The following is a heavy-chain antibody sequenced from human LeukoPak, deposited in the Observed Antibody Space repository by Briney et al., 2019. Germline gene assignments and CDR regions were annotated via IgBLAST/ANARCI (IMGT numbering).Heavy chain of an antibody. J-gene: IGHJ4*02. V-gene: IGHV4-38-2*02. CDR1: GYSISSGYY. CDR3: GRDRSGGYSVDY. D-gene: IGHD1-26*01. Sequence: PSETLSLTCAVSGYSISSGYYWGWIRQPPGKGLEWIASMYHGGSTYYNPSLQSRVTLSADTSKNQFSLKMSSVTAADTAVYYCGRDRSGGYSVDYWGQGTLVTVS. CDR2: MYHGGST.